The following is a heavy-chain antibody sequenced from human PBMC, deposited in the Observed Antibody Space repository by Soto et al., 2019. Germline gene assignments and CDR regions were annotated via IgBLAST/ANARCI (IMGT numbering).Heavy chain of an antibody. Sequence: QVHLVQSGAEVKKPGASVKVSCKGSGYTFTSYGITWVRQAAGQGLEWMGWISAHKGNTNYAQKLQGRVTVTRDTSTSTADMELRSLRSDATAVYYCARGSYGDYGGQGALVTVSP. CDR3: ARGSYGDY. V-gene: IGHV1-18*01. CDR1: GYTFTSYG. CDR2: ISAHKGNT. J-gene: IGHJ4*02. D-gene: IGHD1-26*01.